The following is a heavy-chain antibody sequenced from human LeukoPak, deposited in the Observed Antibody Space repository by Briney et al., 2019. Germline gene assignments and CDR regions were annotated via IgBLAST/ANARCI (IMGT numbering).Heavy chain of an antibody. CDR2: ISGSGGST. Sequence: GGSLRLSCTASGFTFSTYWMTWVRQAPGKGLEWVSAISGSGGSTYYADSVKGRFTISRDNSKNTLYLQMNSLRAEDTAVYYCAKDPITMVRGVLDYWGPGTLVTVSS. CDR1: GFTFSTYW. J-gene: IGHJ4*02. CDR3: AKDPITMVRGVLDY. V-gene: IGHV3-23*01. D-gene: IGHD3-10*01.